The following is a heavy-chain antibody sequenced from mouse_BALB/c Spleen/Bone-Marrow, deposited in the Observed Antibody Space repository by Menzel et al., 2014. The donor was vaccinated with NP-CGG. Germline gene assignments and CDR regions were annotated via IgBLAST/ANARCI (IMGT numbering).Heavy chain of an antibody. CDR1: GFTFXDYY. CDR2: IRNKAYGYTT. J-gene: IGHJ4*01. CDR3: ARFPMDY. Sequence: EVKLVESGGGLVQPGGSLRLSCTTPGFTFXDYYMSWVRQPPGKALEWLAFIRNKAYGYTTEYSASVRGRFTISRDNSQSILYLQMNTLRAEDSATYYCARFPMDYWGQGTSVTVSS. V-gene: IGHV7-3*02.